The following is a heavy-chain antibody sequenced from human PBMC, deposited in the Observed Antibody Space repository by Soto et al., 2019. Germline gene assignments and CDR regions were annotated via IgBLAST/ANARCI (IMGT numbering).Heavy chain of an antibody. Sequence: ASVKVSCKASGYTFAGYYMHWVRQAPGQGLEWMGWINPNSGGTNYAQKFQGWVTMTRDASISAAYMELSRLRSDDTAVYYCARDSGSYYLDYWGQGTLVTVSS. J-gene: IGHJ4*02. D-gene: IGHD1-26*01. CDR3: ARDSGSYYLDY. CDR2: INPNSGGT. CDR1: GYTFAGYY. V-gene: IGHV1-2*04.